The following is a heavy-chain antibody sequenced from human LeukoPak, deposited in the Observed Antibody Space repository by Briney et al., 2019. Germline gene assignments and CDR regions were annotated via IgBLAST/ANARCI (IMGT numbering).Heavy chain of an antibody. D-gene: IGHD3-10*01. CDR3: ATGGPMGSS. J-gene: IGHJ4*02. Sequence: PGGSLRLSCAASGLTFSRSWMHWVRQTPGKGLEWVAGIKEDGSQKDYVASVRGRFTISRDNARNSLYLQMNSLRADDTAVYYCATGGPMGSSWGQGTLVIVSA. CDR1: GLTFSRSW. CDR2: IKEDGSQK. V-gene: IGHV3-7*01.